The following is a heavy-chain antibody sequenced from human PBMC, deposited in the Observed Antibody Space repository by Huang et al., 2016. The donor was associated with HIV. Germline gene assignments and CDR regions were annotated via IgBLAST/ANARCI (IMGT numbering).Heavy chain of an antibody. V-gene: IGHV1-69*13. Sequence: QVQLVQSGAEVKKPGSSVKVSCKVSGGTFNNAISWVRQAPGQGLEWMGGSIPIFGTPNYVRKFQGRVTITADESTSIAYMELSSLRSEDTAVYYCARGAPDLDSHLDHWGQGTLVTVSS. D-gene: IGHD3-3*01. J-gene: IGHJ4*02. CDR2: SIPIFGTP. CDR1: GGTFNNA. CDR3: ARGAPDLDSHLDH.